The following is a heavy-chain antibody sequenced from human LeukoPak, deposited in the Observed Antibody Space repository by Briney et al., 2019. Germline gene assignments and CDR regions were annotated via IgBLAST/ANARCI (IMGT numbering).Heavy chain of an antibody. Sequence: AASVKLSCKASGYTFTYCSLHWLQQAPGQGLERMRWITLYNGNTNYAKKFQGRVTITRDMSLRTAYIELSSLRSEDSAVYYCARDDRGIAAAGSPRGRLDYWGQGTLVTVSS. CDR2: ITLYNGNT. D-gene: IGHD6-13*01. V-gene: IGHV1-68*01. CDR1: GYTFTYCS. J-gene: IGHJ4*02. CDR3: ARDDRGIAAAGSPRGRLDY.